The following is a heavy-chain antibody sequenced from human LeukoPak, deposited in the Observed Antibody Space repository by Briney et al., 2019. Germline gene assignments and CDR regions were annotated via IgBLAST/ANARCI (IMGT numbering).Heavy chain of an antibody. J-gene: IGHJ5*02. V-gene: IGHV1-18*01. CDR1: GYTFTSDG. Sequence: VASVKVSCKASGYTFTSDGSSWVRQAPGQGLEWMGWISAYNGNTNYAQKLQGRVTMTTDTSTSTAYMELRSLRSDDTAVYYCARGRAVVGATSGWFDPWGQGTLVTVSS. CDR3: ARGRAVVGATSGWFDP. CDR2: ISAYNGNT. D-gene: IGHD1-26*01.